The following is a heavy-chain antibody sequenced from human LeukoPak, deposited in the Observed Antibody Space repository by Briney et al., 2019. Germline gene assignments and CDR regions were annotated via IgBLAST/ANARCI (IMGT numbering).Heavy chain of an antibody. D-gene: IGHD4-11*01. CDR1: GFTFSSYS. CDR3: ANMMSMTTVTY. J-gene: IGHJ4*02. V-gene: IGHV3-48*01. Sequence: GGSLRLSCAASGFTFSSYSMTWVRQAPGKGLEWVSYISSSSSTIYYADSVKGRFTISRDNSKNTLYLQMNSLRAEDTAVYYCANMMSMTTVTYWGQGTLVTVSS. CDR2: ISSSSSTI.